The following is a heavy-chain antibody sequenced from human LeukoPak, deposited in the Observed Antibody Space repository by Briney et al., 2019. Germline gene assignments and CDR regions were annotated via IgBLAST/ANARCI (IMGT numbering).Heavy chain of an antibody. D-gene: IGHD4-23*01. CDR3: AREGGNSAYYMDV. V-gene: IGHV4-38-2*02. CDR2: IYHSGST. CDR1: GYSISSGYY. Sequence: SETLSLTCTVSGYSISSGYYWGWIRQPPGKGLEWIGSIYHSGSTYYNPSLKSRVTISVDTSKNQFSLKLSSVTAADTAVYYCAREGGNSAYYMDVWGKGTTVTVSS. J-gene: IGHJ6*03.